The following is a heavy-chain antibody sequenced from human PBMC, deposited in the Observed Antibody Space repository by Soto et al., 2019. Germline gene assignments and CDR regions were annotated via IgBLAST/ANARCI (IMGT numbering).Heavy chain of an antibody. CDR1: GFTFNNYA. V-gene: IGHV3-30*18. CDR3: VKDVLDSASMEV. D-gene: IGHD4-4*01. J-gene: IGHJ6*02. CDR2: TTFGGRYT. Sequence: QVLLVESGGSVVQPGGSLRLSCAASGFTFNNYAFHWAPQLHRKGLEWLAATTFGGRYTNYLASVKARFTLSRDPSRNALYLQMDSLTGEDWAVYYCVKDVLDSASMEVWGQGTPVTVSS.